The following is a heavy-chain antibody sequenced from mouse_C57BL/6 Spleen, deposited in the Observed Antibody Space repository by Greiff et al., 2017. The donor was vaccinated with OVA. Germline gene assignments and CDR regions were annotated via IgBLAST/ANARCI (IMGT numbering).Heavy chain of an antibody. J-gene: IGHJ2*01. Sequence: VQLQQSGPELVKPGASVKISCKASGYTFTDYYMNWVKQSHGKSLEWIGDINPNNGGTSYNQKFKGKATLTVDKSSSTAYMELRSLTSEDSAVYYCAYYSNYELFFDYWGQGTTLTVSS. V-gene: IGHV1-26*01. CDR3: AYYSNYELFFDY. CDR2: INPNNGGT. D-gene: IGHD2-5*01. CDR1: GYTFTDYY.